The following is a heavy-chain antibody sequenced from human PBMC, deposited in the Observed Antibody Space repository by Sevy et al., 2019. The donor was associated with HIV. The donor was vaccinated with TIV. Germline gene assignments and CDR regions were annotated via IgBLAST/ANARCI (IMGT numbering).Heavy chain of an antibody. CDR2: ISSDGAIK. J-gene: IGHJ3*02. Sequence: GGSLRLSCVTSGFTFRNHAMHWVRQAPGKGLEWVALISSDGAIKYYADSVKGRFTCSRDNSKSTLYLQMNSLRPEDTAMKYCAKSYSGSYYIPYEAFDMWGQGTMVTVSS. V-gene: IGHV3-30-3*02. CDR1: GFTFRNHA. D-gene: IGHD1-26*01. CDR3: AKSYSGSYYIPYEAFDM.